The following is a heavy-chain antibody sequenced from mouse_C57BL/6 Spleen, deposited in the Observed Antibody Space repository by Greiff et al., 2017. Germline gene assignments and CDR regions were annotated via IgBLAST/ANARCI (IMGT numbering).Heavy chain of an antibody. CDR3: ARSGRNYAMDY. V-gene: IGHV1-76*01. CDR2: IYPGSGNT. J-gene: IGHJ4*01. Sequence: QVQLKQSGAELVRPGASVKLSCKASGYTFTDYYINWVKQRPGQGLEWIARIYPGSGNTYYNEKFKGKATLTAEKSSSTAYMQLSSLTSEDSAVYFCARSGRNYAMDYWGQGTSVTVSS. D-gene: IGHD3-1*01. CDR1: GYTFTDYY.